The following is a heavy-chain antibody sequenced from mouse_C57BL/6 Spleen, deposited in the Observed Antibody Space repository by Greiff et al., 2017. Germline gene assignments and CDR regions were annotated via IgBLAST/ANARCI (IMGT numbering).Heavy chain of an antibody. V-gene: IGHV1-82*01. CDR1: GYAFSSSW. CDR2: LYPGDGDT. D-gene: IGHD1-1*01. CDR3: ARRGDYYGSSYFDY. J-gene: IGHJ2*01. Sequence: ESGPELVKPGASVKISCKASGYAFSSSWMNWVKQRPGKGLEWIGRLYPGDGDTNYNGKFKGKATLTADKSSSTAYMQLSSLTSEDSAVYFCARRGDYYGSSYFDYWGQGTTLTVSS.